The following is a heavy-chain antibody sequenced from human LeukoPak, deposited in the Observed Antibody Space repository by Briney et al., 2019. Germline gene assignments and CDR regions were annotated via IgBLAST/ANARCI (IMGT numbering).Heavy chain of an antibody. D-gene: IGHD3-10*01. CDR2: ISGDGGST. Sequence: GGSLRLSCAASGFTFDDYAMHWVRQAPGKGLEWVSLISGDGGSTYYADSVKGRFTISRDNSKNSLYLQVNSLRTEDTALYYCANDMTSGSYDYWGQGTLVTVSS. CDR1: GFTFDDYA. CDR3: ANDMTSGSYDY. J-gene: IGHJ4*02. V-gene: IGHV3-43*02.